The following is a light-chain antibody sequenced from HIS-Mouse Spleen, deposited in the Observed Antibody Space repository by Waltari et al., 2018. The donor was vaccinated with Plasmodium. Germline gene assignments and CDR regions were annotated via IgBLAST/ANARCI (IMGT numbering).Light chain of an antibody. CDR3: SSYAGSNNLV. CDR2: EVS. Sequence: QSALTQPPSASGSPGQSVTISCTGTSSDVGGYNYVSWYQQHPGKAPQLMIYEVSKQPAGVRGRSSGAKNSNRASRTVSGLQAKDEADYYCSSYAGSNNLVFGGGTKLTVL. J-gene: IGLJ2*01. CDR1: SSDVGGYNY. V-gene: IGLV2-8*01.